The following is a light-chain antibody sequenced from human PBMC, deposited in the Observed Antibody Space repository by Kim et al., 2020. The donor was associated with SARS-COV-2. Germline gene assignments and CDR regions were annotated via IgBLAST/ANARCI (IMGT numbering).Light chain of an antibody. J-gene: IGLJ2*01. V-gene: IGLV3-19*01. Sequence: SSELTQDPAVSVALGQTVRITCQGDSLRSYYASWYQQKPGQAPVLVIYGKNNRPSGIPHRFSGSTSGNTASLTITGAQAEDEADYYCNSRDSSGNFVVFGGGTQLTVL. CDR1: SLRSYY. CDR3: NSRDSSGNFVV. CDR2: GKN.